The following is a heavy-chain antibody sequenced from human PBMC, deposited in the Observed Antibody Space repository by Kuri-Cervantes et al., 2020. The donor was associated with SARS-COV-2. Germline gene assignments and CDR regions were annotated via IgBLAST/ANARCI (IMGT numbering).Heavy chain of an antibody. J-gene: IGHJ4*02. CDR1: GFTFSSYS. Sequence: GESLKISCAASGFTFSSYSMNWVRQAPGKGLEWVSYISSSSSTIYYADSVKGRFTISRDNAKNSLYLQMNSLRAEDTAVYYCARDLLNYYDSSGYGYWGQGTLVTVSS. V-gene: IGHV3-48*04. CDR2: ISSSSSTI. CDR3: ARDLLNYYDSSGYGY. D-gene: IGHD3-22*01.